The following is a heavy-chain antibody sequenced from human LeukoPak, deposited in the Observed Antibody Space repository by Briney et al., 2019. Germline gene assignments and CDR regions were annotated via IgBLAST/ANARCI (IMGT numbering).Heavy chain of an antibody. CDR3: VRGAAHRGAFDV. CDR1: GWSFRGYY. Sequence: PSDPLSLTCAVYGWSFRGYYCSWIRQPPAKGLEWSGVINHSGRTNHNPSLKSRVTISVDTSKNQFSLKLNTVTAADSAVYYCVRGAAHRGAFDVGGRGTRVSVS. V-gene: IGHV4-34*01. D-gene: IGHD6-25*01. CDR2: INHSGRT. J-gene: IGHJ3*01.